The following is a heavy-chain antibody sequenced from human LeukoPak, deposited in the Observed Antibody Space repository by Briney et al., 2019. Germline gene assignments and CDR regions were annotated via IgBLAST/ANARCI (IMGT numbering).Heavy chain of an antibody. CDR2: INPIGGTT. CDR1: GYTFTSYY. J-gene: IGHJ4*02. Sequence: AASVKVSCKTSGYTFTSYYTHWMRQAPGQGLEWMGIINPIGGTTDYAQKFQGRVTMTRDTSTSTVYMELSSLSPEDTAVYYCARDPNIVVVPAAMRSYFDYWGQGTLVTASS. V-gene: IGHV1-46*01. CDR3: ARDPNIVVVPAAMRSYFDY. D-gene: IGHD2-2*01.